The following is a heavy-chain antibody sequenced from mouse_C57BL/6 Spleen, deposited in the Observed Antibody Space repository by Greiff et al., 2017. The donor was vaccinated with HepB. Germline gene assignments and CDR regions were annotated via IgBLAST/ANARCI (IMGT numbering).Heavy chain of an antibody. CDR3: ASRSSGYWFAY. Sequence: QVQLQQPGAELVKPGASVKLSCKASGYTFTSYWMQWVKQRPGQGLEWIGEIDPSDSYTNYNQKFKGKATLTVDTSSSTAYMQLSSLTSEDSAVYYRASRSSGYWFAYWGQGTLVTVSA. J-gene: IGHJ3*01. V-gene: IGHV1-50*01. CDR2: IDPSDSYT. CDR1: GYTFTSYW. D-gene: IGHD3-2*02.